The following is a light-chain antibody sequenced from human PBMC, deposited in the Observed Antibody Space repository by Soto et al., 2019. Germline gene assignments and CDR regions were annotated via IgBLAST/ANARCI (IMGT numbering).Light chain of an antibody. CDR2: DVS. V-gene: IGLV2-11*01. J-gene: IGLJ3*02. Sequence: QSALTQPRSVSESPGQSVTISCTGTSSDVGGYNLVSWYQQHPGKAPKLVIYDVSKWPSGVPGRFFGSKSGNTASLTISGLQAGDEADYYCCSYAGSSLWVFGGGTKLTVL. CDR1: SSDVGGYNL. CDR3: CSYAGSSLWV.